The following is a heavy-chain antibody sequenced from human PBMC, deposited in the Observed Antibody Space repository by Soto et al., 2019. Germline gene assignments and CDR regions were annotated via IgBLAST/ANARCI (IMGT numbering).Heavy chain of an antibody. V-gene: IGHV3-21*01. CDR3: ARGTGSGYYAGGMDV. D-gene: IGHD3-3*01. CDR2: ISSSSSYI. Sequence: EVQLVESGGGLVKPGGSLRLSCAASGFTFSSYSMNWVRQAPGKGLEWVSSISSSSSYIYYADSVKGRFTISRDNAKKSLYLPMNSRRGEETAVYYCARGTGSGYYAGGMDVWGQGTTVTVSS. CDR1: GFTFSSYS. J-gene: IGHJ6*02.